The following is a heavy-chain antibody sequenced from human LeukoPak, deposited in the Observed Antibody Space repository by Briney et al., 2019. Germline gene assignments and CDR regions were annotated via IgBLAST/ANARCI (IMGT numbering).Heavy chain of an antibody. V-gene: IGHV3-48*01. CDR3: AKDPYCSSTSCYEPGMDV. CDR1: GFTFSSYS. D-gene: IGHD2-2*01. J-gene: IGHJ6*02. CDR2: ITSSSSPI. Sequence: PGGSLRLSCAASGFTFSSYSMNWVRQAPGKGLEWVSYITSSSSPIYYADSVKGRFTISRDNAKNSLYLQMNSLRAEDTAVYYCAKDPYCSSTSCYEPGMDVWGQGTTVTVSS.